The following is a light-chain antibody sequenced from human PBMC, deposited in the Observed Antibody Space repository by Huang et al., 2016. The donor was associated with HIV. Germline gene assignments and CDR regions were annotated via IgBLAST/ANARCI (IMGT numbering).Light chain of an antibody. CDR1: QSVSSDY. V-gene: IGKV3D-20*01. CDR3: QQYGSAPVT. CDR2: DAS. Sequence: EIVLTQSAVTLSLAPGERVTLSCGASQSVSSDYLAWYQQKPGLAPRLIIYDASIRATGVPDMFSGSGSGTDFTLTISRLEPEDFAVYYCQQYGSAPVTFGHGTRLEI. J-gene: IGKJ1*01.